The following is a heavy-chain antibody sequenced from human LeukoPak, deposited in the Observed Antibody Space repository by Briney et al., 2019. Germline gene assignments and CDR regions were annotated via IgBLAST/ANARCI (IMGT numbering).Heavy chain of an antibody. D-gene: IGHD3-22*01. CDR3: ARTMPNLYYYDSSGSAFDI. Sequence: SQTLSLTCTVSGGSISSGSYYWSWIRQPAGKGLEWIGRIYTSGSSNYNPSLKSRVTIAVDTSKSQFSLKLSSVTAADTAVYYCARTMPNLYYYDSSGSAFDIWGQGTMVTVSS. CDR2: IYTSGSS. V-gene: IGHV4-61*02. J-gene: IGHJ3*02. CDR1: GGSISSGSYY.